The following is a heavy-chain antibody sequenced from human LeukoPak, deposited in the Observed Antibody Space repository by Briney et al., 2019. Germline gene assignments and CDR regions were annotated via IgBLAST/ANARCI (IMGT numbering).Heavy chain of an antibody. CDR3: ATVAGYFDY. D-gene: IGHD2-21*01. J-gene: IGHJ4*02. Sequence: GGSLRLSCAASGFTFSRYSINWVRQAPGKGLEWVSSISSSSSYIYYAEPVKGRFTVFRDNAKNSLYLQMNSLRVEDTAVYYCATVAGYFDYWGQGTLVTVSS. V-gene: IGHV3-21*01. CDR1: GFTFSRYS. CDR2: ISSSSSYI.